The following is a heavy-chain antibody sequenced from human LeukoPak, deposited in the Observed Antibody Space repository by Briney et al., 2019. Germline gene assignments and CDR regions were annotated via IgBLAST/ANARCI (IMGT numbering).Heavy chain of an antibody. CDR3: ARADFIDAGPYLIGP. CDR2: INTKSGRT. V-gene: IGHV1-2*02. CDR1: GYSFTDYY. D-gene: IGHD3-3*01. J-gene: IGHJ5*02. Sequence: ASVKVSCKTSGYSFTDYYIHWVRQAPGQGLEWMGWINTKSGRTSSAREFQGRVTMTRDPSITTVYMDMAWLTSDDTAIYFCARADFIDAGPYLIGPWGQGTLVTVSS.